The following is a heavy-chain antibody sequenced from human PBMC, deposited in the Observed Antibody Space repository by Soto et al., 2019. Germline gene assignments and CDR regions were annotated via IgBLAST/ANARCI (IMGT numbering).Heavy chain of an antibody. V-gene: IGHV4-39*01. CDR3: ARGGDILTGYYYEY. Sequence: SETLSLTCTVSGGSISSYDGGWIRQPPGKGLEWIGSIYYSGSTYYNPSLKSRITIPVDTSKNQFSLKLSSVTAADTAVYYCARGGDILTGYYYEYWGQGTLVTVSS. CDR1: GGSISSYD. D-gene: IGHD3-9*01. CDR2: IYYSGST. J-gene: IGHJ4*02.